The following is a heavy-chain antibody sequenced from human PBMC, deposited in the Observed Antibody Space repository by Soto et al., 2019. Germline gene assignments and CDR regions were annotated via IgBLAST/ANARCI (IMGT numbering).Heavy chain of an antibody. Sequence: TLSLTCTVSGGSISSYYWSWIRQPPWKGLEWIGYIYYSGSTNYNPSLKSRVTISADTSKNQFSLKLSSVTAADTAVYYCARSYYDSSDYYYFDYWGQGTLVTVSS. D-gene: IGHD3-22*01. J-gene: IGHJ4*02. CDR3: ARSYYDSSDYYYFDY. CDR2: IYYSGST. CDR1: GGSISSYY. V-gene: IGHV4-59*08.